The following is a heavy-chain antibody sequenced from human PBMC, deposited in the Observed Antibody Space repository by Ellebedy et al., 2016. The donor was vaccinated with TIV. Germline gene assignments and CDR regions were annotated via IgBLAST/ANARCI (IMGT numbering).Heavy chain of an antibody. CDR1: GVSISSYY. CDR2: IYYSGST. CDR3: ARERLDYYESSGYRSRSYGAFDI. V-gene: IGHV4-59*01. J-gene: IGHJ3*02. Sequence: SETLSLTCTVSGVSISSYYWRWIWQPPGKGLEWIGYIYYSGSTNYNPSLKSRVTISVDTSKNQFSLKLSSVTAADTAVYYCARERLDYYESSGYRSRSYGAFDIWGQGTMVTVSS. D-gene: IGHD3-22*01.